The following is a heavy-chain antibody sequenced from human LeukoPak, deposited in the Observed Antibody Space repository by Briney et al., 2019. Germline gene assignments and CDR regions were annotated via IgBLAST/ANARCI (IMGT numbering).Heavy chain of an antibody. CDR3: ARVDIGSGTYYRYYYYMDV. Sequence: PSGTLSLTCTVSAGSLTSSTNYWGWIRQPPGKGVEWIGSIYYSGSTSCNPSLKSRATLSIDTSKTQFSLKLTYVTAADTAVYYCARVDIGSGTYYRYYYYMDVWGTGTTVTVSS. V-gene: IGHV4-39*07. D-gene: IGHD3-10*01. J-gene: IGHJ6*03. CDR2: IYYSGST. CDR1: AGSLTSSTNY.